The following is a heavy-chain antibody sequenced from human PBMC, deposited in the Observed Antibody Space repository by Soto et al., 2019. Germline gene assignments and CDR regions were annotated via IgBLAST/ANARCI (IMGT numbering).Heavy chain of an antibody. V-gene: IGHV5-51*01. CDR3: ARHYHGFDY. J-gene: IGHJ4*02. CDR2: IYFGDSDT. CDR1: GYSFTTNW. Sequence: LGESLKISCKGSGYSFTTNWIAWVRQMPGKGLEWVGVIYFGDSDTRYSPSFQGQVTISVDKSITTAYLQWSSLKASDTAMYYCARHYHGFDYWGQGTPVTVSS. D-gene: IGHD3-16*02.